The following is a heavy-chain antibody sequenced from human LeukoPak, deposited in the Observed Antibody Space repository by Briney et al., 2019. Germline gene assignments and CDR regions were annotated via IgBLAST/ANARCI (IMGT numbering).Heavy chain of an antibody. D-gene: IGHD6-13*01. CDR3: ARDRGLDSSSMDV. Sequence: GGSLRLSCAASGFTFSSYGMHWVRQAPGKGLEWVAVIWYDGSNKYYADSVKGRFTISRDNSKNTLYLQMNSLRAEDTAVYYCARDRGLDSSSMDVWGQGTTVTVSS. CDR1: GFTFSSYG. V-gene: IGHV3-33*01. J-gene: IGHJ6*02. CDR2: IWYDGSNK.